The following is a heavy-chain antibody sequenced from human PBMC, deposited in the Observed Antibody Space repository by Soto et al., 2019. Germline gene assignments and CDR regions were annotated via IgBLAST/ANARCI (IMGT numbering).Heavy chain of an antibody. V-gene: IGHV3-48*03. CDR3: ARELTIVGVVIMRYGMDV. Sequence: SLRLSCAASGFTFSSYEMNWVRQAPGKGLEWVSYISSSGSTIYYADFVKGRFTISRDNAKNSLYLQMNSLRAEDTAVYYCARELTIVGVVIMRYGMDVWGQGTTVTAP. D-gene: IGHD3-3*01. CDR2: ISSSGSTI. J-gene: IGHJ6*02. CDR1: GFTFSSYE.